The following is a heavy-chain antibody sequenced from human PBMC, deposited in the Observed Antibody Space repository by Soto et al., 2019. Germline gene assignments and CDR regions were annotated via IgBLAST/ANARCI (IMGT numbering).Heavy chain of an antibody. CDR1: GGSISSYF. CDR3: ASRGYTYGNSFDY. V-gene: IGHV4-59*08. CDR2: IYYSGNT. Sequence: PSETLSLTCAVSGGSISSYFWSWIRQPPGKGLQYIGYIYYSGNTNYNPSLKSRVTISVDTFKNQFSLKLSSVTAADTAVYYCASRGYTYGNSFDYWGQGTLVTVSS. D-gene: IGHD5-18*01. J-gene: IGHJ4*02.